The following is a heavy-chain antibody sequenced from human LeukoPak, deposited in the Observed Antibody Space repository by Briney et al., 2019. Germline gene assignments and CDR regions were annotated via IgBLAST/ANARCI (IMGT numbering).Heavy chain of an antibody. Sequence: GGSLRLSCAASGFTFSSYWMHWVRQAPGKGLVWVSRINSDGSSTSYADSVKGRFTISRDNAKNTLYLQMNSLRAEDTAVYYCAKSNLQLLYYYGMDVWGQGTTVTVSS. CDR1: GFTFSSYW. D-gene: IGHD1-1*01. CDR2: INSDGSST. CDR3: AKSNLQLLYYYGMDV. V-gene: IGHV3-74*01. J-gene: IGHJ6*02.